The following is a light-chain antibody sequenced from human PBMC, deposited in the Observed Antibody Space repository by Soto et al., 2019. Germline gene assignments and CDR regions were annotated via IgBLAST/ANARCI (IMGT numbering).Light chain of an antibody. V-gene: IGKV3-15*01. Sequence: EIVMTQWPATLSVSPGEGVTLSCRASQSVSSNLACYQQRPGQAPRLLIYGTSTRAGGVPARFSGGGSGTEFTLTITSLQSEDFAVYWCQQYNNWPWPVGQGGK. CDR1: QSVSSN. CDR3: QQYNNWPWP. J-gene: IGKJ1*01. CDR2: GTS.